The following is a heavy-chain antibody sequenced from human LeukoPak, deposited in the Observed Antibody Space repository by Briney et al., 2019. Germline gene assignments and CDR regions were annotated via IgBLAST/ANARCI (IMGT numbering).Heavy chain of an antibody. CDR2: IYHSGST. CDR3: ARGDSSGLKLDDAFDI. V-gene: IGHV4-39*07. CDR1: GGSISSSSYY. J-gene: IGHJ3*02. Sequence: PSETLSLTCTVSGGSISSSSYYWGWIRQPPGKGLEWIGEIYHSGSTNYNPSLKSRVTISVDKSKNQFSLKLSSVTAADTAVYYCARGDSSGLKLDDAFDIWGQGTMVTVSS. D-gene: IGHD3-22*01.